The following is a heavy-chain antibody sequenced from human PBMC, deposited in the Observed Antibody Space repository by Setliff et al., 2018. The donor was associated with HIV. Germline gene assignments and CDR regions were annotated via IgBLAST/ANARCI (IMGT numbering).Heavy chain of an antibody. J-gene: IGHJ6*02. CDR1: GFTFSSYS. V-gene: IGHV3-48*01. CDR2: ISGLGGGTI. Sequence: PGGSLRLSCAASGFTFSSYSMNWVRQAPGKGLEWVSYISGLGGGTIYYADSVRGRFTISRDDAEKSVYLQMNSLRAEDTAVYYCARAGAVEGYYYYGMDVWGQGTLVTVSS. CDR3: ARAGAVEGYYYYGMDV. D-gene: IGHD1-1*01.